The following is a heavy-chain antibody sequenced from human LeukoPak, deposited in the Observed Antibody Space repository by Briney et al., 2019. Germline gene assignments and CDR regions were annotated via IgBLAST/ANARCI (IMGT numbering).Heavy chain of an antibody. CDR2: IYYSGST. CDR3: ARSWDSSGFTAFDY. V-gene: IGHV4-39*07. Sequence: SETLSLTCTVSGGSISSSSYYWGWIRQPPGKGLEWIGSIYYSGSTYYNPSLKSRVTISVDTSKNQFSLKLSSVTAADTAVYYCARSWDSSGFTAFDYWGQGTLVTVSS. CDR1: GGSISSSSYY. D-gene: IGHD3-22*01. J-gene: IGHJ4*02.